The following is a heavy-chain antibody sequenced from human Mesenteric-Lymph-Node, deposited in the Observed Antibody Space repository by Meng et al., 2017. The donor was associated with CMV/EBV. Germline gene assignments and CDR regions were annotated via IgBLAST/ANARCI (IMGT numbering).Heavy chain of an antibody. J-gene: IGHJ4*02. Sequence: RLSCPASGITISRYGMSWVRQGPGKGLEWVSAISGGGVSTYYADSVKGRFTISRDDSKNTLYLQMNSLRAEDTAVYYCAKDSPILTVWGQGTLVTVSS. CDR2: ISGGGVST. CDR3: AKDSPILTV. V-gene: IGHV3-23*01. CDR1: GITISRYG. D-gene: IGHD4-11*01.